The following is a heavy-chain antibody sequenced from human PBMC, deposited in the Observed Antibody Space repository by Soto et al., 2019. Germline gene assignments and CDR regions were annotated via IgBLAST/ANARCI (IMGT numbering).Heavy chain of an antibody. D-gene: IGHD3-16*02. Sequence: SETLSLTCVVSGGSISKKSWWSWVRQSPEKGLEWIGEVYDSGSTDYNPSLKGRVTISLDKSNNQFSLKLTSVTAADTAVYYCVTRTYHVQFHYWGQGTLVTVSS. CDR1: GGSISKKSW. J-gene: IGHJ4*02. CDR2: VYDSGST. V-gene: IGHV4-4*02. CDR3: VTRTYHVQFHY.